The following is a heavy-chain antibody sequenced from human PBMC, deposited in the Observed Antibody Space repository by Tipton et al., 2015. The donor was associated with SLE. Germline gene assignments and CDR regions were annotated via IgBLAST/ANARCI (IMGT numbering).Heavy chain of an antibody. CDR2: IHRTGTT. J-gene: IGHJ4*02. Sequence: TLSLTCTVSGGSVSRDDYYWSWIRQSAGKGLEWIGHIHRTGTTDYNPSLRNRVTMSVDTSKNQLSLRLTSVTAADTAVYYCARDGYSSGWDGDFDYWGQGTLVTVSS. D-gene: IGHD6-19*01. V-gene: IGHV4-61*09. CDR3: ARDGYSSGWDGDFDY. CDR1: GGSVSRDDYY.